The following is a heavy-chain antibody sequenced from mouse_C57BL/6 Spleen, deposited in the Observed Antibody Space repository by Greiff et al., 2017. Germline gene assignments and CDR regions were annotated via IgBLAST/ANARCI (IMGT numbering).Heavy chain of an antibody. Sequence: QVQLQQSGAELVKPGASVKLSCKASGYTFTSYWMHWVKQRPGQGLEWIGMIHPNSGSTNYNEKFKSKATLTVDKSSSTAYMQLSSLTSEDSAVYYCARCGIGYSGYFDVWGTGTTVTVSS. D-gene: IGHD2-14*01. CDR1: GYTFTSYW. V-gene: IGHV1-64*01. J-gene: IGHJ1*03. CDR2: IHPNSGST. CDR3: ARCGIGYSGYFDV.